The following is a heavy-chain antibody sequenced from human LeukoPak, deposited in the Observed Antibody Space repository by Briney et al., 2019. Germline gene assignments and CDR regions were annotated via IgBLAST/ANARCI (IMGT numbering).Heavy chain of an antibody. V-gene: IGHV1-24*01. CDR1: GYTLNELS. J-gene: IGHJ5*02. D-gene: IGHD4-17*01. CDR3: ATDLIDDGDYVSPFDP. CDR2: FDPEDGET. Sequence: ASVKVSFKVSGYTLNELSMYGVRQAPGKGMEWMGGFDPEDGETIYAQKFQGRVSMTEDTSTDTAYMELCSLRSEDTAVYYCATDLIDDGDYVSPFDPWGQGTLVTVSS.